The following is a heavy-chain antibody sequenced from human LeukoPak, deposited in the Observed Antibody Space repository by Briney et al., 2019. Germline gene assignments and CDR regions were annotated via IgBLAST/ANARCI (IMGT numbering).Heavy chain of an antibody. J-gene: IGHJ5*02. CDR1: GFTFSSYG. CDR2: ISYDGSNK. D-gene: IGHD2-8*01. Sequence: GGSLRLSCAASGFTFSSYGMHWVRQAPGKGLEWVAVISYDGSNKYYADSVKGRFTISGDNSKNTLYLQMNSLRAEDTAVYYCARSLVYHSSESNWFDPWGQGTLVTVSS. CDR3: ARSLVYHSSESNWFDP. V-gene: IGHV3-30*03.